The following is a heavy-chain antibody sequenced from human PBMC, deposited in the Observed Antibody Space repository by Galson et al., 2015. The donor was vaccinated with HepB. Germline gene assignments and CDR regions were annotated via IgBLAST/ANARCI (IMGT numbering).Heavy chain of an antibody. V-gene: IGHV3-23*01. Sequence: SLRLSCAASGFTFSGCGMHWVRQAPGEGLEWVSCIGGNGTSTDYADSVKGRFTITRNNSKYTLFLQMNSLRADDTAIYYCTKTPCSTAYLPDDFWGQGTLVTVSS. D-gene: IGHD3-22*01. CDR2: IGGNGTST. CDR3: TKTPCSTAYLPDDF. J-gene: IGHJ4*02. CDR1: GFTFSGCG.